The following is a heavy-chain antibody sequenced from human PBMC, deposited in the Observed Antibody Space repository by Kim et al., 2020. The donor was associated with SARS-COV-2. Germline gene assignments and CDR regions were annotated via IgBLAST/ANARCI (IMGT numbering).Heavy chain of an antibody. CDR3: VREGGTSGRCGFFDR. CDR2: MSFDGFSK. V-gene: IGHV3-30*19. D-gene: IGHD6-19*01. J-gene: IGHJ3*02. CDR1: GSTLSNHI. Sequence: GGSLRLSCVMSGSTLSNHIIHWVRQAPGKGLEWVAAMSFDGFSKYFTASVKGRFTISRDESKNTVLLQLNSLRAEDSGIYHCVREGGTSGRCGFFDRWG.